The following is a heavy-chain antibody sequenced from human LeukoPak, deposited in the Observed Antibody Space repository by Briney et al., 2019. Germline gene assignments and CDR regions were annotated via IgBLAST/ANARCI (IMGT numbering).Heavy chain of an antibody. J-gene: IGHJ4*02. Sequence: PGGSLRLSCAASGFPFSAYYMTWIRQAPGKGLEWVSSIGFSYIGYSSDHLRYADSAKGQVTISRDMAKNSLFVQMESVRDEDTAVYFCAREDFFTPHSWGRGTLVTVSS. V-gene: IGHV3-11*05. CDR3: AREDFFTPHS. CDR2: IGYSSDHL. D-gene: IGHD3/OR15-3a*01. CDR1: GFPFSAYY.